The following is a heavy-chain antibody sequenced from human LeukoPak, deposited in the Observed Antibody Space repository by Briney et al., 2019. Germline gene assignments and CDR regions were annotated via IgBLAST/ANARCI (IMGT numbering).Heavy chain of an antibody. D-gene: IGHD3-16*01. Sequence: GGSLRLSCAASGFTFSSYSMNWVRQAPGKGLEWVSYISSSSSTIYYADSVKGRFTISRDNAKNSLYLQMNSLRAEDTAVYYCAKDRYDYVWGSFDAFDIWGQGAMVTVSS. V-gene: IGHV3-48*04. CDR2: ISSSSSTI. CDR3: AKDRYDYVWGSFDAFDI. J-gene: IGHJ3*02. CDR1: GFTFSSYS.